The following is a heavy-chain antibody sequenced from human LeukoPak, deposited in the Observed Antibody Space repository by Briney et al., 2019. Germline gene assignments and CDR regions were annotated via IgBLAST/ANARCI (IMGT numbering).Heavy chain of an antibody. CDR3: AKGSHSSAYYSYFQH. J-gene: IGHJ1*01. V-gene: IGHV3-23*01. Sequence: GGSLRLSCAASGFTFSSYAMSWVRQAPGKGLEWVSDISGSGGSTYYADSVKGRFTISRDNSRNTLYLQMNSLRAEDTAVYYCAKGSHSSAYYSYFQHRGQGTLVTVSS. CDR1: GFTFSSYA. CDR2: ISGSGGST. D-gene: IGHD3-22*01.